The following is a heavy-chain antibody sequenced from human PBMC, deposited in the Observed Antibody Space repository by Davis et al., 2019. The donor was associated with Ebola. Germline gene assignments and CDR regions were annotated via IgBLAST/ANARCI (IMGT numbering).Heavy chain of an antibody. CDR2: IYWDDDK. CDR3: AHKGLEETPIPSHHREGFFDY. CDR1: GFSLSTSGVG. D-gene: IGHD2-21*01. J-gene: IGHJ4*02. Sequence: SGPTLVKPTQTLTLTCTFSGFSLSTSGVGVGWIRQPPGKALEWLALIYWDDDKRYSPSLKSRLIITKDTSKNQVVLTMTNMDPVDTATYYCAHKGLEETPIPSHHREGFFDYWGQGTLVTVSS. V-gene: IGHV2-5*02.